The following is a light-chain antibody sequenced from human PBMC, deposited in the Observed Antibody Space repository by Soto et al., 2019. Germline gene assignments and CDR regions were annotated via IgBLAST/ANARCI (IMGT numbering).Light chain of an antibody. Sequence: EIFLTQSPSTLSLSPVEIATLSCRASQSVSSSYLAWYQQKPGQAPRLLIYGASSRATGIPDRFSGSGSGTDFTLTISRLEPEDFAVYYCQQYGSSPWTFGQGTKVDIK. CDR1: QSVSSSY. CDR3: QQYGSSPWT. V-gene: IGKV3-20*01. J-gene: IGKJ1*01. CDR2: GAS.